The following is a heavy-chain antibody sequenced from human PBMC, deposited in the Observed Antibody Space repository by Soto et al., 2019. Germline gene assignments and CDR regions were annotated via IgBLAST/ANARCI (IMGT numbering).Heavy chain of an antibody. J-gene: IGHJ6*02. CDR1: GYTFIGYY. CDR2: INPNSGGT. CDR3: ARVGGGLASLGYYGMDV. Sequence: QVQLVQSGAEVKKTGASVKVSCKASGYTFIGYYIHWVRQAPGQGLEWMGWINPNSGGTNYAQRFQGWVTMTRERSISTDYMALSGLKSDDPAGYYCARVGGGLASLGYYGMDVWGQGTTVTVSS. D-gene: IGHD3-10*01. V-gene: IGHV1-2*04.